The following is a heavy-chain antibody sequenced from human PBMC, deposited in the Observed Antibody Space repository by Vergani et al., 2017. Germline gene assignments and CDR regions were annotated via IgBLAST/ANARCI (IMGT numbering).Heavy chain of an antibody. J-gene: IGHJ4*02. CDR2: IWYDGSIE. CDR3: ARDIDSNYGAIDY. D-gene: IGHD4-11*01. V-gene: IGHV3-33*01. CDR1: GFTFSTSG. Sequence: QVQLVESGGGVVQPGRSLRLSCAASGFTFSTSGIHWVRQAPGKGLEWLTLIWYDGSIEYYADSVKGRFTISRDNSKNTLYLQMSSLRVEDTAVYYCARDIDSNYGAIDYWGRGTLVTVSS.